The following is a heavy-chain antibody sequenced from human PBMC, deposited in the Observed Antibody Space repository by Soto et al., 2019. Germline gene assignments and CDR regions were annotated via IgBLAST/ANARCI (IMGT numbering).Heavy chain of an antibody. CDR2: INAGNGNT. CDR1: GYTFTSYD. J-gene: IGHJ4*02. D-gene: IGHD4-4*01. CDR3: ARNGWGMATVGM. Sequence: ASVKVSCKASGYTFTSYDINWVRQAPGQRLEWMGWINAGNGNTKYSQKFQGRVTITRDTSASTAYMELSSLRSDDTAVYYCARNGWGMATVGMWGPGTLVTVSS. V-gene: IGHV1-3*01.